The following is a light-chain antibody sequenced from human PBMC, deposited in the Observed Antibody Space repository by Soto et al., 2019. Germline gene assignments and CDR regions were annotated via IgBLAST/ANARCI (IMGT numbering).Light chain of an antibody. CDR2: AAS. J-gene: IGKJ1*01. V-gene: IGKV3-20*01. Sequence: EIVLTQSQATLSLSPGESATLSCLASQSVGTNLAWYQQKPRQAPRLLIYAASTRATGLPDRFSGSGSGTDFTLTISRLEPEDFAVYYCQQYGSSPWTFGQGTKVDIK. CDR1: QSVGTN. CDR3: QQYGSSPWT.